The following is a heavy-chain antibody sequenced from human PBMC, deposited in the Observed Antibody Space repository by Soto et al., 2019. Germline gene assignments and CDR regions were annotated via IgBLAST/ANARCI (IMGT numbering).Heavy chain of an antibody. CDR1: GFTFSSYS. CDR3: ARGGSIHCGKSVTLCY. CDR2: ISSSSSTI. Sequence: PGGSFRLCFAASGFTFSSYSMNWVRQAPGKVLELVSYISSSSSTIYYADSVKGRFTISRENSKNSLYLQMNSLRDEDTAVCYCARGGSIHCGKSVTLCYWGQRTLVTISS. V-gene: IGHV3-48*02. J-gene: IGHJ4*02. D-gene: IGHD2-15*01.